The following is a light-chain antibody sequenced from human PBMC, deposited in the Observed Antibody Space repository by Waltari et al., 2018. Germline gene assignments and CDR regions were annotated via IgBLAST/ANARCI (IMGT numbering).Light chain of an antibody. J-gene: IGLJ2*01. CDR2: QDT. Sequence: SYDLTQPPSMSVSPAQTASITCSGDKLGDTYACWYQQKPGQSPVLVIYQDTRRPSTIPERFSAPTSGNTATLTISGTQAMDEADYYCQAWDGTTVIFGGGTKLTVL. V-gene: IGLV3-1*01. CDR1: KLGDTY. CDR3: QAWDGTTVI.